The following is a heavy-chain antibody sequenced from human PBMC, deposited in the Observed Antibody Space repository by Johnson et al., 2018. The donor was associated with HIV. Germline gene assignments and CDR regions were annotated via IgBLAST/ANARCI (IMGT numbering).Heavy chain of an antibody. Sequence: QVQLVESGGGVVQTGTSLRLSCAASGFTFNTYGMHWVRQAPGKGLEWVALMSHDGSNKYYTDPVKGRFTISRDNSKNALYLQMHNLTTEDTAVYYCARDDRPDGFDIWGQGTMVTVSS. V-gene: IGHV3-30*03. CDR3: ARDDRPDGFDI. CDR2: MSHDGSNK. CDR1: GFTFNTYG. D-gene: IGHD1-14*01. J-gene: IGHJ3*02.